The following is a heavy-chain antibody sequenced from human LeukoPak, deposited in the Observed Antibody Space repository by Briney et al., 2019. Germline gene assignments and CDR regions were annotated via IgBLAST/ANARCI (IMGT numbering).Heavy chain of an antibody. D-gene: IGHD2-2*01. J-gene: IGHJ4*02. CDR1: GFTFSSYS. Sequence: PGGSLRLSCAASGFTFSSYSMNWVRQAPGKGLEWVSSISSSSSYIYYADSVKGRFTISRDNAKNSLYLQMNSLRAEDTAVYYCARDSADYCSSTSCYPACYFDYWGQGTLVTVSS. CDR2: ISSSSSYI. CDR3: ARDSADYCSSTSCYPACYFDY. V-gene: IGHV3-21*01.